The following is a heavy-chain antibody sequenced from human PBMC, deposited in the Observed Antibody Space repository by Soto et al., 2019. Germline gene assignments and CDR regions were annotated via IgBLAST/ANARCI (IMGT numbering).Heavy chain of an antibody. D-gene: IGHD5-18*01. CDR1: GGSLSSYY. CDR3: ARDNGYSYGYTLAR. CDR2: IYYSGST. J-gene: IGHJ4*02. Sequence: SKTLSLTCTVSGGSLSSYYWRWIRQPPGEGLEWIGYIYYSGSTNYNPSLKSRVTISVDTSKNQFSLKLSSVTAADTAVYFCARDNGYSYGYTLARWGQGSLVTVSS. V-gene: IGHV4-59*01.